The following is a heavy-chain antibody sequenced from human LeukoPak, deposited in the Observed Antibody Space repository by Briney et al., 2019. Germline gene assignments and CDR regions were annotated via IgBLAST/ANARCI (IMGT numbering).Heavy chain of an antibody. CDR2: IYYSGST. D-gene: IGHD1-7*01. CDR3: VRTNWNYDDSHFDY. V-gene: IGHV4-59*01. CDR1: GGSISSYY. Sequence: SETLSLTCTVSGGSISSYYWSWIRQPPGKGLEWIGYIYYSGSTNYNPSLKSRVTISVDTSKNQFSLKLSSVTAADTAVYYCVRTNWNYDDSHFDYWGQGTLVTVSS. J-gene: IGHJ4*02.